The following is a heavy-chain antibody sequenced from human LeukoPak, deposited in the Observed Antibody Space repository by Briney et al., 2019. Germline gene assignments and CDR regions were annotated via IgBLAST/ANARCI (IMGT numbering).Heavy chain of an antibody. CDR1: GGSFSGYY. V-gene: IGHV4-34*01. Sequence: PSETLSLTCAVYGGSFSGYYWSWIRQPPGKGLEWIGEINHSGSTNYNPSLKSRVTISVDTSKNQFSLKLSSVTAADTAVYYCAGGHPYYDFWSGYSFDYWGQGTLVTVSS. CDR2: INHSGST. D-gene: IGHD3-3*01. J-gene: IGHJ4*02. CDR3: AGGHPYYDFWSGYSFDY.